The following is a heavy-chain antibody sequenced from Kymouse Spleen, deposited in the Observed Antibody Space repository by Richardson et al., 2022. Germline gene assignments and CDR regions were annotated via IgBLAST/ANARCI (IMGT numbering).Heavy chain of an antibody. CDR2: ISYDGSNK. V-gene: IGHV3-30*18. CDR3: AKDRIAAAGTFYYYYYGMDV. CDR1: GFTFSSYG. D-gene: IGHD6-13*01. J-gene: IGHJ6*02. Sequence: QVQLVESGGGVVQPGRSLRLSCAASGFTFSSYGMHWVRQAPGKGLEWVAVISYDGSNKYYADSVKGRFTISRDNSKNTLYLQMNSLRAEDTAVYYCAKDRIAAAGTFYYYYYGMDVWGQGTTVTVSS.